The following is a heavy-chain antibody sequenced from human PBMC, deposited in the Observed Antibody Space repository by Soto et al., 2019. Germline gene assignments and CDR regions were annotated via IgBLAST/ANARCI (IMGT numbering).Heavy chain of an antibody. Sequence: GGSLRLSCAASGFTFSSYSMNWVRQAPGKGLEWVSYISSSSSTIYYADSVKGRFTISRDNAKNSLYLQMNSLRDEDTAVYYCARGSDYYDSSGNWFDPWGQGTLVTVSS. CDR3: ARGSDYYDSSGNWFDP. CDR2: ISSSSSTI. J-gene: IGHJ5*02. CDR1: GFTFSSYS. V-gene: IGHV3-48*02. D-gene: IGHD3-22*01.